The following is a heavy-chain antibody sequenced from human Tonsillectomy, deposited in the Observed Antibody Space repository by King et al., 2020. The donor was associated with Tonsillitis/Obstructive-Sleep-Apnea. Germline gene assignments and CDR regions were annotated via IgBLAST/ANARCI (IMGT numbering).Heavy chain of an antibody. J-gene: IGHJ3*01. Sequence: VQLQESGGDLVQPGGSLRLSCAASGFSFSSYWMHWVRQXPGKGLXXVXXXXXXGXXXXXXAXVKXRFTISRDXXXNTLYLQLXXLRAEDAAVYYCTFGGGMPNDAFDFWGQGTMVTVPS. V-gene: IGHV3-74*01. CDR3: TFGGGMPNDAFDF. D-gene: IGHD3-16*01. CDR2: XXXXGXXX. CDR1: GFSFSSYW.